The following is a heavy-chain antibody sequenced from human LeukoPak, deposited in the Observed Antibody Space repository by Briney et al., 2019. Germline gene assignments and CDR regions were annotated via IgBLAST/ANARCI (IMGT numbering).Heavy chain of an antibody. J-gene: IGHJ4*02. CDR1: GFIFSDYV. V-gene: IGHV3-23*01. CDR2: ISNTGGNT. D-gene: IGHD3-9*01. Sequence: GGSLRLSCAASGFIFSDYVMTWVRQAPGKGLEWISSISNTGGNTGYAESVKGRFTISRDNSKNTLYLQMNSLRAEDTAVYYCARSLTSLDYWGQGTLVTVSS. CDR3: ARSLTSLDY.